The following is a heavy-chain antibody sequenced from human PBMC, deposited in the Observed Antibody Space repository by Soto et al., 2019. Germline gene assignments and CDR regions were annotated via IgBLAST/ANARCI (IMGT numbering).Heavy chain of an antibody. D-gene: IGHD3-22*01. V-gene: IGHV4-39*01. CDR1: GGSISSSSYY. CDR3: ARSSPHGGYYAPCYY. CDR2: IYYSGST. Sequence: SETLSLTCTVSGGSISSSSYYWGWIRQPPGKGLEWIGSIYYSGSTYYNPSLKSRVTISVDTSKKQFSLKMSSETAANTAVNNCARSSPHGGYYAPCYYWGQGTLVTVSS. J-gene: IGHJ4*02.